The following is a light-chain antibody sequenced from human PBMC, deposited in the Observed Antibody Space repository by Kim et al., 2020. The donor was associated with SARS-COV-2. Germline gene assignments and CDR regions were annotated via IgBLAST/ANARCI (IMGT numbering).Light chain of an antibody. CDR1: SGVVGGYNY. Sequence: GQSVTISCTGTSGVVGGYNYVSWYQQHPGKAPKLIIYDVSKRPSEVPDRFSGSRSDNTASLTISGVQADDEADYYCCSYAGGYTFVFGAGTKVTVL. J-gene: IGLJ1*01. CDR2: DVS. V-gene: IGLV2-11*03. CDR3: CSYAGGYTFV.